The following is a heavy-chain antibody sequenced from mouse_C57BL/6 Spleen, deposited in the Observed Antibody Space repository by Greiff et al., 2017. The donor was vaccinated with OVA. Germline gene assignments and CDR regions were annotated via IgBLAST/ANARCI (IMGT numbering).Heavy chain of an antibody. CDR1: GYTFTGYW. J-gene: IGHJ2*01. Sequence: QVQLQQSGAELMQPGASVTLSCKATGYTFTGYWLEWVKQRPGPGLEWIGDILPGSGSTNYTEQFTGKATFTADTSSNTAYMQLSSLTTEDSAIYYCARRGSSYLDDWGQGTTRTVSS. V-gene: IGHV1-9*01. CDR3: ARRGSSYLDD. D-gene: IGHD1-1*01. CDR2: ILPGSGST.